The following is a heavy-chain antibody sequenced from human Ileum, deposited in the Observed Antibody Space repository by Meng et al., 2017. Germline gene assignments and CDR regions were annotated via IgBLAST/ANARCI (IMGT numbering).Heavy chain of an antibody. J-gene: IGHJ5*02. V-gene: IGHV3-74*01. CDR2: INSDGSSR. Sequence: LVEAGGGVVQPGGSLRLSCAASGFTFSSHWMHWVRQAPGKGLVWVARINSDGSSRSYADSVKGRFTISRDNAKSTLYLQMNSLTVEDTALYYCTRDVPHSRFDPWGQGTLVTVSS. CDR1: GFTFSSHW. D-gene: IGHD2-15*01. CDR3: TRDVPHSRFDP.